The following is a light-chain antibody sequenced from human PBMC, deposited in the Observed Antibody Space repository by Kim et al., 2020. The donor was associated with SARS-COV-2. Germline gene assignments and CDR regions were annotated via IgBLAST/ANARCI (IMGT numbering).Light chain of an antibody. CDR1: NMGTKS. J-gene: IGLJ3*02. CDR3: LVWDIPSDHWV. V-gene: IGLV3-21*04. Sequence: AQGQRAKSTCGGKNMGTKSVNWYQQKPGQPPLLVIYFDSDRPSGIPDRFSGSNSGNTATLTISRVEAGDEADYSCLVWDIPSDHWVFGGGTQLTVL. CDR2: FDS.